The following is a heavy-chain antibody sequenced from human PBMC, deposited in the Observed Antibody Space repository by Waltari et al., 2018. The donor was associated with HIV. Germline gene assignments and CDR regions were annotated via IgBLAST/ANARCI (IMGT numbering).Heavy chain of an antibody. Sequence: EVQLVESGGGLVQPGRSLRLSCAASGFTFENSAMHWVRQAPGKGLEWVAQITWNGVGKAYADSVKGRFTISRDKAKNALYLQMNSLRTEDTALYYCAKVSCTSSSCFVGGGLDVWGQGTIVTVSS. D-gene: IGHD2-2*01. CDR3: AKVSCTSSSCFVGGGLDV. CDR2: ITWNGVGK. CDR1: GFTFENSA. J-gene: IGHJ3*01. V-gene: IGHV3-9*01.